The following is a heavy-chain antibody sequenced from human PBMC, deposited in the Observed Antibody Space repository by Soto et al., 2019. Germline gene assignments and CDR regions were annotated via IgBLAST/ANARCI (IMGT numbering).Heavy chain of an antibody. CDR3: ARDLAAAGRGHYYYYGMDV. CDR2: IIPIFGTA. J-gene: IGHJ6*02. D-gene: IGHD6-13*01. Sequence: QVQLVQSGAEVKKPGSSVKVSCKASGGTFSSYAISWVRQAPGQGLEWMGGIIPIFGTANYAQKFQGRVTITADESTSTAYMELRSLSSEDTAVYYCARDLAAAGRGHYYYYGMDVWGQGTTVTISS. CDR1: GGTFSSYA. V-gene: IGHV1-69*01.